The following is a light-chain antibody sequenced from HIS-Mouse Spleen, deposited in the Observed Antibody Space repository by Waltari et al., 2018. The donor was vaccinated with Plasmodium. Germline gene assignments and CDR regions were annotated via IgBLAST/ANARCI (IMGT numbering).Light chain of an antibody. CDR3: CSYAGSYTYV. CDR1: SSDLGGYNS. V-gene: IGLV2-11*01. CDR2: DVS. Sequence: QSALTQPRSVSGSPGQSVTISCTGTSSDLGGYNSFSCYQQHPGKAPKLMIYDVSKRPAGVPDRFSGSKSGNTASLTISGLQAEDEADYYCCSYAGSYTYVFGTGTKVTVL. J-gene: IGLJ1*01.